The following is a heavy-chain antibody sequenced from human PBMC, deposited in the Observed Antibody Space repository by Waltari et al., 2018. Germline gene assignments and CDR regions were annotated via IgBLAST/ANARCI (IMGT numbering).Heavy chain of an antibody. J-gene: IGHJ5*02. CDR2: IYYTGGT. Sequence: QLQLQESGPGLVKPSETLSLTCTVSGGSISSSPYYWGWIRQSPGKGLEWIGNIYYTGGTYDNPTLKSRVTRSGDMSKNQFSLKLSSVTAADTAVYYCARHWKKSGYRFDPWGRGTLVTVSS. CDR3: ARHWKKSGYRFDP. V-gene: IGHV4-39*01. D-gene: IGHD5-12*01. CDR1: GGSISSSPYY.